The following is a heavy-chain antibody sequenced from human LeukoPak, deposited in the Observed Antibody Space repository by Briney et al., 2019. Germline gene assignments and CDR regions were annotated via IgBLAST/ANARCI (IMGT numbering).Heavy chain of an antibody. Sequence: GGSLRLSCAASGFTFSSYSMNWVRQAPGKGLEWVSSISSSSSYISYADSVKGRFTISRDNAKNSLYLQMNSLRAEDTAVYYCARDGGGYYDSSGEWGDYWGQGTLVTVSS. D-gene: IGHD3-22*01. J-gene: IGHJ4*02. CDR1: GFTFSSYS. CDR3: ARDGGGYYDSSGEWGDY. CDR2: ISSSSSYI. V-gene: IGHV3-21*01.